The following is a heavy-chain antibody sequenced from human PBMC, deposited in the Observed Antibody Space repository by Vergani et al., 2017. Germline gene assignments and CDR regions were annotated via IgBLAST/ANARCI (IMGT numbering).Heavy chain of an antibody. CDR3: TKGYGGNSRIFDP. V-gene: IGHV3-49*03. J-gene: IGHJ5*02. D-gene: IGHD4-23*01. Sequence: EVQLVESGGGLVQPGRSLRLSCSASGFTLGDYTMSWFRQAPGKGLEWVGFIRGTAYGGTTEYAASMQGRFIVSRDDSKSVAYLQLNSLKIEDTAIYYCTKGYGGNSRIFDPWGPGTLVTVSS. CDR1: GFTLGDYT. CDR2: IRGTAYGGTT.